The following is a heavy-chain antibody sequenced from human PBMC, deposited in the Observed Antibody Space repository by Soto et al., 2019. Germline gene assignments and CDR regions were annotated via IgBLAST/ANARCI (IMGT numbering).Heavy chain of an antibody. D-gene: IGHD6-19*01. V-gene: IGHV3-23*01. CDR2: ISGSGGDT. Sequence: LRLSCAASGFTFGRNAMSWVRQAPGKGLEWVSAISGSGGDTYYADSVKGRFTISRDNSKNTLYLQMNSLRAEDTAVYYCAKATTNGGWFNPFDSWGQGALVTVSS. CDR1: GFTFGRNA. CDR3: AKATTNGGWFNPFDS. J-gene: IGHJ4*02.